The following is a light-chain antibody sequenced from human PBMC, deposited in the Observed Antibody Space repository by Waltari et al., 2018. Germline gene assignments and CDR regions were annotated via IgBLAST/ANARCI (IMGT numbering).Light chain of an antibody. V-gene: IGLV2-14*01. Sequence: QSALTQPASASGSPGQSITISCPGTSSDVGGSNYVSWYQQHPGKAPKLRIYDVSNRPSGVSNRFSGSKSGNTASLTISGLQAEDVADYYCSSYTSSSTLYVFGTGTKVTVL. CDR2: DVS. J-gene: IGLJ1*01. CDR3: SSYTSSSTLYV. CDR1: SSDVGGSNY.